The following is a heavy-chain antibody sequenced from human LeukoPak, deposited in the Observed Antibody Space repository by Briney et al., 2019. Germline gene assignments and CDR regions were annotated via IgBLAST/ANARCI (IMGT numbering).Heavy chain of an antibody. CDR2: IIPIFGTA. CDR1: GGTFSSYA. J-gene: IGHJ5*02. Sequence: SVKVSCKASGGTFSSYAISWVRQAPGQGLEWMGGIIPIFGTANYAQKLQGRVTMTTDTSTSTAYMELRSLRADDTAVYYCARVPSYQLLTWFDPWGQGTLVTVSS. V-gene: IGHV1-69*05. D-gene: IGHD2-2*01. CDR3: ARVPSYQLLTWFDP.